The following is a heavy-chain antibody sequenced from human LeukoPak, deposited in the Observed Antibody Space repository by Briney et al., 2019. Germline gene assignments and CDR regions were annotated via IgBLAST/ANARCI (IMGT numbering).Heavy chain of an antibody. CDR2: ISSSRSYI. J-gene: IGHJ4*02. D-gene: IGHD2-2*01. CDR1: GFTFSSYS. CDR3: ARRYCSRTSCYVYFDY. V-gene: IGHV3-21*01. Sequence: GGSLRLACAASGFTFSSYSMNWVRQAPGKGLEWVSSISSSRSYIYYADSVKGRFTISRDNAKNSLYLQMNRLRAEDTAVYHCARRYCSRTSCYVYFDYWGQGTLVTV.